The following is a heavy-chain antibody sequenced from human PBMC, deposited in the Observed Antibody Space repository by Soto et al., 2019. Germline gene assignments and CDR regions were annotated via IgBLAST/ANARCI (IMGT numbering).Heavy chain of an antibody. V-gene: IGHV4-31*03. CDR2: IYYSGST. CDR3: AREVGDMTTVTTKSDY. J-gene: IGHJ4*02. Sequence: QVQLQESGPGLVKPSQTLSLTCTVSGGSISSGGYYWSWIRQQPGKGLEWIGYIYYSGSTYYNPFLKSRVTISVDTSKNQFSLKLSSVTAADTAVYYCAREVGDMTTVTTKSDYWGQGTLVTVSS. D-gene: IGHD4-17*01. CDR1: GGSISSGGYY.